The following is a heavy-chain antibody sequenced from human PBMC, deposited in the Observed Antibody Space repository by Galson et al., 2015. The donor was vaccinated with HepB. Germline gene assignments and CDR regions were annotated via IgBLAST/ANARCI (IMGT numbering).Heavy chain of an antibody. D-gene: IGHD3-22*01. J-gene: IGHJ3*02. V-gene: IGHV3-23*01. Sequence: SLRLSCAASGFTFSSYAMSWVRQAPGKGLEWVSAISGSGGSTYYADSVKGRFTISRDNSKNTLYLQMNSLRAEDTAVYYCAKDLLPQKVTMIVVVNIKAFDIWGQGTMVTVSS. CDR1: GFTFSSYA. CDR2: ISGSGGST. CDR3: AKDLLPQKVTMIVVVNIKAFDI.